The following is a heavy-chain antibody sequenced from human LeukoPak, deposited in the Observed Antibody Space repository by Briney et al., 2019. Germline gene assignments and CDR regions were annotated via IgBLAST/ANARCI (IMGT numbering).Heavy chain of an antibody. CDR3: SKDRTASADDDDY. Sequence: GGSLRLSCAVSGFRFRSYGMHWVRQAPGKGLEWVAYIKSDGSNKYQADSVKGRFTISRDNSKNTLYLQMNSLRPEDTAVYYCSKDRTASADDDDYWGQGSLVTVSS. D-gene: IGHD1-1*01. J-gene: IGHJ4*02. CDR2: IKSDGSNK. V-gene: IGHV3-30*02. CDR1: GFRFRSYG.